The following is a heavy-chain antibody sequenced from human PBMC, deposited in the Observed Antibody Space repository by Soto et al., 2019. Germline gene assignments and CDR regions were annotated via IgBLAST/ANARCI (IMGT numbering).Heavy chain of an antibody. V-gene: IGHV4-59*08. Sequence: NPSETLSLTCTVSGGSITGYYWSWIRQPPGKGPEWIGNIHYSGSTNYNPSLKSRVTISVDTSKNQFSLRLSSVTAAETAVYYCARHSYYSNPLRFDPWGQGTLVTAPQ. CDR1: GGSITGYY. D-gene: IGHD4-4*01. CDR2: IHYSGST. CDR3: ARHSYYSNPLRFDP. J-gene: IGHJ5*02.